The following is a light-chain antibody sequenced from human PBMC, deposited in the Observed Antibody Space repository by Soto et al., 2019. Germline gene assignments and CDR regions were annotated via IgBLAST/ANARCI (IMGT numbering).Light chain of an antibody. V-gene: IGLV2-8*01. J-gene: IGLJ1*01. CDR1: SSDVGGYNY. Sequence: QSALTQPPSASGSPGQSVTISCTGTSSDVGGYNYVSWYQQHPGKAPKLMIYEVSKRPSGVPDRFSGSKSGNTASLTVSGLQAEDEADYYCSSYRTNRGVFGTGTKVTVL. CDR3: SSYRTNRGV. CDR2: EVS.